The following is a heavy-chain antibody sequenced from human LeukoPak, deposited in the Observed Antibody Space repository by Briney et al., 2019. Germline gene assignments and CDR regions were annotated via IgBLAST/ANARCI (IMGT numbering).Heavy chain of an antibody. Sequence: GGSLRLSCAASGFTFSSYAMSWVRQAPGKGLEWVSAISGSGGSTYYADSVKGRSTISRDNSKNTLYLQMNSLRAEDTAVYYCAKDIVVRGGRVGYYFDYWGQGTLVTVSS. CDR3: AKDIVVRGGRVGYYFDY. CDR1: GFTFSSYA. J-gene: IGHJ4*02. V-gene: IGHV3-23*01. CDR2: ISGSGGST. D-gene: IGHD3-10*01.